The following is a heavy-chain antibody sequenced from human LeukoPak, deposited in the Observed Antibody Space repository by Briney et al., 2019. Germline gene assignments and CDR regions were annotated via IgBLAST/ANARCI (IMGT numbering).Heavy chain of an antibody. CDR3: ARTRPFGAFDI. Sequence: SETLSLTCTVSGGSISSYYWSWIRQPPGKGLEWIGYIYYSGSTNYNPSLKSRVTISVDTSKNQFSLKLSSVTAADTAVYYCARTRPFGAFDIWGQGTMVTVYS. J-gene: IGHJ3*02. CDR1: GGSISSYY. D-gene: IGHD3-16*01. CDR2: IYYSGST. V-gene: IGHV4-59*01.